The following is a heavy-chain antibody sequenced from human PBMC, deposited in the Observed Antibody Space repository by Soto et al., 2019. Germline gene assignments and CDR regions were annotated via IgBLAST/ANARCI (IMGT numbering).Heavy chain of an antibody. CDR1: GFTFSSYR. CDR3: ARSSNGAFDY. V-gene: IGHV3-7*01. Sequence: EVQVVESGGGLVQPGGSLRLSCAASGFTFSSYRMGWVRQAPGKGLEWVANIKQDGSEKYYVDSVTGRFTSSRDNAKNSLFLQMNSLRAEDTSVYYCARSSNGAFDYWGQGTLVTVSS. D-gene: IGHD4-17*01. J-gene: IGHJ4*02. CDR2: IKQDGSEK.